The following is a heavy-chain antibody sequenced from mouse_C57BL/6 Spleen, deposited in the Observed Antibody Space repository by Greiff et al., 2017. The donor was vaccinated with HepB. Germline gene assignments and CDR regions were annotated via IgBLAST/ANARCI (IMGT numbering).Heavy chain of an antibody. CDR3: ASSPYYYCGGHWYFDV. Sequence: VQLQQPGAELVKPGASVKMSCKASGYTFTSYWITWVKQRPGQGLEWIGDIYPGSGSTNYNEKFKSKATLTVDTSSSTAYMQLSSLTSEDSAVYYSASSPYYYCGGHWYFDVWGTGTTVTVSS. D-gene: IGHD1-1*02. CDR1: GYTFTSYW. CDR2: IYPGSGST. J-gene: IGHJ1*03. V-gene: IGHV1-55*01.